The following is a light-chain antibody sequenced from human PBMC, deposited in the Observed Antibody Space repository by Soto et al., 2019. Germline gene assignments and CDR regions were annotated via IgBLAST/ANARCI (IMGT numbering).Light chain of an antibody. CDR3: SSYISSGTRV. CDR2: DVS. Sequence: QSALTQPASVSGSPGQSTTISCTGTSSDVGGYNSVSWYQQHPGKAPQLMIYDVSYRPSGVSDRFAGSKSGNTAYLTISVLQAEDEADYYCSSYISSGTRVFGGGTKLTVL. J-gene: IGLJ3*02. V-gene: IGLV2-14*03. CDR1: SSDVGGYNS.